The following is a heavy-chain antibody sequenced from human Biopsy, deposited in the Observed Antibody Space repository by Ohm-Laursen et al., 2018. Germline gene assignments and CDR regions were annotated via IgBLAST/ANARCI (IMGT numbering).Heavy chain of an antibody. CDR1: GGSISDDY. Sequence: GTLPLTCTVSGGSISDDYWNWIRQPPGKGLQVIGYISSGGRAKYNPSLKSRLTISLDTSKNQLSLRLSSVTAADSAIYYCARERQFRFLEGAFDYWGQGILVTVSP. J-gene: IGHJ4*02. CDR2: ISSGGRA. V-gene: IGHV4-59*01. D-gene: IGHD3-3*01. CDR3: ARERQFRFLEGAFDY.